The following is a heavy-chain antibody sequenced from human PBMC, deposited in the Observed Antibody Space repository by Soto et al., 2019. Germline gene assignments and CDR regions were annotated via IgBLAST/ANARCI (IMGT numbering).Heavy chain of an antibody. Sequence: QGQLVESGGGVVQPGASLKLSCAASGFSFSSYGMFWFRQAPGKGLEWVAVIWSDGSVKDIADSVKGRFIISRNNPKSTVSLQMNTLGAEDTGVYYCARALAAYGDLDLWGRGTLV. D-gene: IGHD3-10*01. CDR1: GFSFSSYG. V-gene: IGHV3-33*01. CDR3: ARALAAYGDLDL. CDR2: IWSDGSVK. J-gene: IGHJ5*02.